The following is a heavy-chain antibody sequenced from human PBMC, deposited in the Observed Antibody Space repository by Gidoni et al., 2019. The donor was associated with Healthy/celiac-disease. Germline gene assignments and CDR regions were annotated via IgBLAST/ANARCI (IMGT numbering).Heavy chain of an antibody. CDR2: ISSSSSYI. D-gene: IGHD6-13*01. J-gene: IGHJ3*02. CDR1: GSSFSSYR. V-gene: IGHV3-21*01. Sequence: EVQPVKSGGGLVKRGGYLRLSCAPSGSSFSSYRMTWVPQAPEKWLEWVSSISSSSSYIYYADSVKGRFTISRDNAKNSLYLQMNSLRAEDTAVYYCARDLAAAEETVGARRHAFDIWGQGTMVTVSS. CDR3: ARDLAAAEETVGARRHAFDI.